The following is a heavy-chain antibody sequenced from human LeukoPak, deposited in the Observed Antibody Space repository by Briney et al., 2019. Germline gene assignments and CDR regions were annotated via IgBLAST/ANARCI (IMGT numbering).Heavy chain of an antibody. V-gene: IGHV3-23*01. CDR3: ANIDY. J-gene: IGHJ4*02. Sequence: GGSLRLSCAASKLPLTGHTLTWVRQAPGKGLEWVSGISGNGGSTNYADSVRGRFTISRDNSKNTLYLQMNSLRAEDTAVYYCANIDYWGQGTLVTVSS. CDR1: KLPLTGHT. CDR2: ISGNGGST.